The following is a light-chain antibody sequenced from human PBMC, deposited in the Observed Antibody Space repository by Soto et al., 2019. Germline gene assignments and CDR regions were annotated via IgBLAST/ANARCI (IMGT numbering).Light chain of an antibody. CDR1: QCLGSNY. CDR2: GAS. J-gene: IGKJ4*01. CDR3: QQYSSSPLT. V-gene: IGKV3-20*01. Sequence: EIVVTQSPDTLSLSPGPGATLSCRSSQCLGSNYLAWYQQKPGQPPRLLIYGASSRATGVPDRFSGSGSGTDFTLTTSNLEPEDFAVYYCQQYSSSPLTFGGGTKVEIK.